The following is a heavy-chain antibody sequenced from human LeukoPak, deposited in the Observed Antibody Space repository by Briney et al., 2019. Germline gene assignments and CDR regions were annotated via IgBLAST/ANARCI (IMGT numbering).Heavy chain of an antibody. CDR3: ARVKGPSLEMASNRGFDY. D-gene: IGHD5-24*01. V-gene: IGHV4-34*01. J-gene: IGHJ4*02. Sequence: SETLSLTCAVYGGSFSGYYWSWIRQPPGKGLEWIGEINHSGSTNYNPSLKSRVTISVDTSKNQFSLKLSSVTAADTAVYYCARVKGPSLEMASNRGFDYWGQGTLVTVSS. CDR1: GGSFSGYY. CDR2: INHSGST.